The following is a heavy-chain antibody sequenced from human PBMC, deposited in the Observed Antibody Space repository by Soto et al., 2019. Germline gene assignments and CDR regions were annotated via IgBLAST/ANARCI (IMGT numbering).Heavy chain of an antibody. J-gene: IGHJ4*02. CDR1: GFPFCCYA. D-gene: IGHD3-3*01. Sequence: GGFLKLSCAAFGFPFCCYAMHWVRQAPGKGLEWVAVISYDGSNKYYADSVKGRFTISRDNSKNTLYLQMNSLRAEDTAVYYCAREIERLLGCWGQGT. CDR3: AREIERLLGC. CDR2: ISYDGSNK. V-gene: IGHV3-30-3*01.